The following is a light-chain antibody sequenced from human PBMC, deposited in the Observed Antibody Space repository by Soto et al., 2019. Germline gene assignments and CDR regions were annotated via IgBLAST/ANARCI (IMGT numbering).Light chain of an antibody. Sequence: DIQMTQSPSSLSASVGDRVTITCRASQSIGYYLNWYQQKPGTAPKLLIYAASSLQSGVPSRFSGSESGTDFTLTISSLQPEDLATYYCQQSYSTPQNTFGQGTKLEIK. CDR2: AAS. CDR1: QSIGYY. V-gene: IGKV1-39*01. J-gene: IGKJ2*01. CDR3: QQSYSTPQNT.